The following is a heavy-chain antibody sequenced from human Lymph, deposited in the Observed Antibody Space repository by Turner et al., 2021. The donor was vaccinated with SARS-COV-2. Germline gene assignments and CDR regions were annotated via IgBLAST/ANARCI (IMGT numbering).Heavy chain of an antibody. CDR2: ISYSGST. J-gene: IGHJ4*02. Sequence: QLQLQESGPGLVKPSETLSLTCTVSGGSISSSSYYGGWIRQPPGKGLEWIGSISYSGSTYYNPSLKSRVTISVDTSKNHFSLKLSSVTAADTALYYCAIRRWLRGPIDYWGQGTLVTVSS. V-gene: IGHV4-39*02. CDR3: AIRRWLRGPIDY. CDR1: GGSISSSSYY. D-gene: IGHD5-12*01.